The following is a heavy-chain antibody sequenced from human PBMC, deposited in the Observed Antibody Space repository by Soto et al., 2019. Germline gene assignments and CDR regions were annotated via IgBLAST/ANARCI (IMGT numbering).Heavy chain of an antibody. V-gene: IGHV4-39*01. J-gene: IGHJ3*02. CDR3: ARQGSGSYNAFDI. CDR1: GGSISSSSYY. Sequence: QLQLQESGPGLVKPSETLSLTCTVSGGSISSSSYYWGWIRQPPGKGLEWIGTFYYSGSTYYNPSLKSRVTISVDTSKNQFSLKLSSVTAADTAVYYCARQGSGSYNAFDIWGQGTVVTVSS. CDR2: FYYSGST. D-gene: IGHD1-26*01.